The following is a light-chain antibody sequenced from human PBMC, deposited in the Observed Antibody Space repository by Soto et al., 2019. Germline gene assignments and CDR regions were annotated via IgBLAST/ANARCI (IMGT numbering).Light chain of an antibody. CDR3: QHYNSYSQA. Sequence: DIQMTQSPSTLSASVGDRVTITCRASQSISSWLGWYQQKPGKAPKLLISDAANLESGVPSRFSGSGSGTEITLTMISLQPDDFETYYCQHYNSYSQAFGQGTTVQIK. V-gene: IGKV1-5*01. CDR2: DAA. J-gene: IGKJ1*01. CDR1: QSISSW.